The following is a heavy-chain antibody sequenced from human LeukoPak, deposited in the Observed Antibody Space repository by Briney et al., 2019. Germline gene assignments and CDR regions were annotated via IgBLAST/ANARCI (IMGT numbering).Heavy chain of an antibody. Sequence: GGSLRLSCEASGFTFRTYSMNWVRQAPGKGLEWVSSISKSSTYIYYADSVRGRFTISGDNVNNTLYLQMNSLGVEDTAVYYCARGSGVHYWGQGTLVIVSS. CDR3: ARGSGVHY. D-gene: IGHD3-10*01. CDR1: GFTFRTYS. V-gene: IGHV3-21*06. CDR2: ISKSSTYI. J-gene: IGHJ4*02.